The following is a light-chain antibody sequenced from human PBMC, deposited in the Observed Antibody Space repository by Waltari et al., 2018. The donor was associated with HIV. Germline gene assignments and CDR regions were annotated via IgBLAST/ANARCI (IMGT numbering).Light chain of an antibody. V-gene: IGKV1-9*01. Sequence: DIQLTQSPPFLSASVGDRIHITCRASQGLSSYLTWYQQQPGTAPQLLIYAASTLQSGVPSRFSGSISGTEFTLTISSLQPEDFGTYYCQQLYTYPYSFGQGTKLEI. J-gene: IGKJ2*03. CDR2: AAS. CDR3: QQLYTYPYS. CDR1: QGLSSY.